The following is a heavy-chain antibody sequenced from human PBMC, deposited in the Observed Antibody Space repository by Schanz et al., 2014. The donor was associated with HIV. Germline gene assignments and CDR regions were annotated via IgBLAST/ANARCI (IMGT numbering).Heavy chain of an antibody. CDR2: ISGSGNTI. J-gene: IGHJ6*02. V-gene: IGHV3-21*05. CDR1: GFTFSTYS. D-gene: IGHD3-3*01. CDR3: ARPDYDFWVDV. Sequence: EVQLVESGGGLVKPGGSLRLSCAGSGFTFSTYSMNWVRRAPGKGLEWVSYISGSGNTIYYADSVKGRFTISRDNAKNSLSLQMNSLRAEDTAVYYCARPDYDFWVDVWGQGTTVIVSS.